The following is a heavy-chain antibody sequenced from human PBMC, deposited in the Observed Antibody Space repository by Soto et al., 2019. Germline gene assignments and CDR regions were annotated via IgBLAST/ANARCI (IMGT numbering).Heavy chain of an antibody. D-gene: IGHD2-2*02. CDR2: IGAADDP. V-gene: IGHV3-13*05. CDR1: GFTFRDYD. J-gene: IGHJ6*02. Sequence: ELQLVESGGGLVQPGGSLRLSCAASGFTFRDYDMHWVRQVPGKGLEWVSAIGAADDPYYLGSVKGRFTISRDNAKNSVYLKMGGLRAGDSAVYYCARAYTGRLPRRADYYYAMDVWGQGTTVTVSS. CDR3: ARAYTGRLPRRADYYYAMDV.